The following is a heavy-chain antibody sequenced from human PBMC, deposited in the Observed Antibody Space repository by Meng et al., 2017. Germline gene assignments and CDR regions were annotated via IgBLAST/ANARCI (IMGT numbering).Heavy chain of an antibody. J-gene: IGHJ4*02. CDR3: ARGPNRWTGFDY. CDR2: MNPNSGNT. D-gene: IGHD3/OR15-3a*01. Sequence: VQRGQSGGEGKKPGASVKVSCKASGYTFTSYDINWVRQATGQGLEWMGWMNPNSGNTGYAQKFQGRVTMTRNTSISTAYMELSSLRSEDTAVYYCARGPNRWTGFDYWGQGTLVTVSS. V-gene: IGHV1-8*01. CDR1: GYTFTSYD.